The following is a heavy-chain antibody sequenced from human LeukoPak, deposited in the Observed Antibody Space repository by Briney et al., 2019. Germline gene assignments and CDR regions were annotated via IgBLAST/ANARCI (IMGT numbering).Heavy chain of an antibody. CDR1: GFTFSSYW. Sequence: PGGSLRLSCAASGFTFSSYWMSWVRQAPGKGLEWVSTISGSGGSTYYADSVKGRFTISRDNSKNMMYLQMNSLRAEDTAVYYCAKVGEGAAEDYYFDYWGQGTLVTVSS. CDR3: AKVGEGAAEDYYFDY. V-gene: IGHV3-23*01. J-gene: IGHJ4*02. CDR2: ISGSGGST. D-gene: IGHD6-13*01.